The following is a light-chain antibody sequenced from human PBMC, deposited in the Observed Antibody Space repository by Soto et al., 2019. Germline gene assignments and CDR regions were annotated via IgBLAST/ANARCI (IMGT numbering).Light chain of an antibody. CDR1: QSISSY. V-gene: IGKV1-39*01. CDR2: AAS. Sequence: DIQMTQSPSSLSASVGDRVTITCRASQSISSYLNWYQQKPGKAPKLLIYAASSLQSGVPSRFSGSGSGTDFILTISSLQPEDFATYYCQQSYSTLGTFGQGTRLEIK. CDR3: QQSYSTLGT. J-gene: IGKJ5*01.